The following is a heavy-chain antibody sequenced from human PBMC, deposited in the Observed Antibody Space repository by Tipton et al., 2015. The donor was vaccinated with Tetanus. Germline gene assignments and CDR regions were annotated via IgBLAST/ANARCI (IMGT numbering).Heavy chain of an antibody. V-gene: IGHV3-23*01. J-gene: IGHJ4*02. CDR1: GFTFNMHA. Sequence: SLRLSCAVSGFTFNMHAMSWVRQAPGKGLEWAAAIGVGDQRTYYADSMRGRFIISRDVSKNTLNLQMNSLRAGDTASYYCAKSTYSGGWWGEGGDGGQGSLVTVSS. CDR3: AKSTYSGGWWGEGGD. CDR2: IGVGDQRT. D-gene: IGHD6-19*01.